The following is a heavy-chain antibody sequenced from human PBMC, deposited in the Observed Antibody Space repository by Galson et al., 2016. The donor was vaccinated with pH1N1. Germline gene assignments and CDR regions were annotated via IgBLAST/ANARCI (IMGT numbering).Heavy chain of an antibody. V-gene: IGHV1-46*03. CDR3: ARRYYFDY. Sequence: SVKVSCKASGYALSRYYMHWLRQAPGQGLEWMGIIDPSSGSTTYAQKFQGRVTMTHDTATITVYMELSSLRSDDTAVYYCARRYYFDYWGQGTLVAVSS. CDR1: GYALSRYY. J-gene: IGHJ4*02. CDR2: IDPSSGST.